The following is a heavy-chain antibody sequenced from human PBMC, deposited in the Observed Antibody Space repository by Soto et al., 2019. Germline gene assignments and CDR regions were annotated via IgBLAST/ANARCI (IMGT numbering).Heavy chain of an antibody. D-gene: IGHD4-17*01. Sequence: QVQLVESGGGVVQPGRSLRLSCAASGFTFSSYGMHWVRQAPGKGLEWVAVIWYDGSNKYYADSVKGRFTISRDNSKNTLYLQMNSLRAEDTAVYYCAREKRVTTGLGGNYFDYWGQGTLVTVSS. J-gene: IGHJ4*02. V-gene: IGHV3-33*01. CDR1: GFTFSSYG. CDR2: IWYDGSNK. CDR3: AREKRVTTGLGGNYFDY.